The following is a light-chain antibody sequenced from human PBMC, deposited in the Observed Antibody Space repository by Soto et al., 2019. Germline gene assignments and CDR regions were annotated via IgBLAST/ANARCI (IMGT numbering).Light chain of an antibody. CDR3: QQYNNWPPLT. J-gene: IGKJ4*01. CDR2: GAS. CDR1: QSVSSN. Sequence: EIVMTQSPATLSVSPGERATLSCRASQSVSSNLAWYQQKPGQAPRRLIYGASTRATGIPARFSGSGSGTEFTLTISSLQSEDFAVYYCQQYNNWPPLTVGGGTKVVIK. V-gene: IGKV3-15*01.